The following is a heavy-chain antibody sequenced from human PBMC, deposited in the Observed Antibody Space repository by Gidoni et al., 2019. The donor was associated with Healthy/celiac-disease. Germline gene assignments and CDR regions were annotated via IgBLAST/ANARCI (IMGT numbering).Heavy chain of an antibody. CDR1: GFPFSSYS. V-gene: IGHV3-48*02. CDR2: ISSSSSTI. CDR3: ARDHPNYVWGSYRCFDY. Sequence: EVQLVESGGGLVQPGGSLRLSCAASGFPFSSYSMNWVRPAPGKGLEWVSYISSSSSTIYYADSVKGRFTISRDNAKNSLYLQMNSLRDEDTAVYYCARDHPNYVWGSYRCFDYWGQGTLVTVSS. D-gene: IGHD3-16*02. J-gene: IGHJ4*02.